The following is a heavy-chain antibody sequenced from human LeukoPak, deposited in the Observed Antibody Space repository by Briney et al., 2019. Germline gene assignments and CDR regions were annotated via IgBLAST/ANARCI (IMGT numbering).Heavy chain of an antibody. J-gene: IGHJ4*02. Sequence: GGSLRLSCAASGFTVSTYAMSWVRQAPGKGLEWVAVISYDGSNKYHADSVKGRFTISRDNSKNTLYLQMNSLRAEDTAVYYCARQRFLEWLLLFDYWGQGTLVTVSS. CDR1: GFTVSTYA. CDR2: ISYDGSNK. V-gene: IGHV3-30*04. D-gene: IGHD3-3*01. CDR3: ARQRFLEWLLLFDY.